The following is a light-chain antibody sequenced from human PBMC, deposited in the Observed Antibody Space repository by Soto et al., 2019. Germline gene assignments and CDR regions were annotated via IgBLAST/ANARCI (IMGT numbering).Light chain of an antibody. CDR2: GNS. V-gene: IGLV1-40*01. Sequence: SALTPPPPVSGGPRPRGTPSPPGSRPNIGAGYDVHWYQQLPGTAPKLLIYGNSNRPSGVPDRFSGSKSGTSASLAITGLQAEDEADYYCQSYDSSSYVFGTGTKVTVL. J-gene: IGLJ1*01. CDR3: QSYDSSSYV. CDR1: RPNIGAGYD.